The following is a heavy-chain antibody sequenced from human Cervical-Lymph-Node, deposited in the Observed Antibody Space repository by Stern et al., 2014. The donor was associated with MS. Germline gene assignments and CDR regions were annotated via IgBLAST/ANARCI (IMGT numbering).Heavy chain of an antibody. D-gene: IGHD1-26*01. CDR2: VFPGDSDA. V-gene: IGHV5-51*01. CDR1: GYNFPNFW. CDR3: ARLREGIGGTTWGFFDY. Sequence: EVQLVESGAEVKKPGESLKVSCKGSGYNFPNFWIGWVRQVPGQGLEWMGGVFPGDSDARYSPSLQGQVPITADKSISTAYQQWSSLRASDTAMYYCARLREGIGGTTWGFFDYWGQGTLVTVSS. J-gene: IGHJ4*02.